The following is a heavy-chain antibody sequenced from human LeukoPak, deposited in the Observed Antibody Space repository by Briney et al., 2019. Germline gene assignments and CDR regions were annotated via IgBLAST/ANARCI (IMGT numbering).Heavy chain of an antibody. CDR2: SNPNNGGT. D-gene: IGHD2-15*01. CDR3: ARDPGRAATYYFDY. J-gene: IGHJ4*02. V-gene: IGHV1-2*02. Sequence: ASVKVSFKSSGYTFTFYYMHWVRQPPAQGLDRMGWSNPNNGGTNYAQKFHGRVAMTRETSISTAYMELSRLRSDDTAVYYCARDPGRAATYYFDYWGQGTLVTVSS. CDR1: GYTFTFYY.